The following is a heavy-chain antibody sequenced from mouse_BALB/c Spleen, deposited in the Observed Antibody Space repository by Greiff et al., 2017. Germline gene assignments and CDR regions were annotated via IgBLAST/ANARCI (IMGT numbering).Heavy chain of an antibody. CDR2: IWSGGSK. V-gene: IGHV2-2*02. Sequence: VQVVESGPGLVQPSQSLSITCTVSGFSLTSYGVHWVRQSPGKGLEWLGVIWSGGSKDYNAAFISRLSISKDNSKSQVFFKMNSLQANDTAIYYCARNQYGNSWFAYWGQGTLVTVSA. CDR1: GFSLTSYG. CDR3: ARNQYGNSWFAY. J-gene: IGHJ3*01. D-gene: IGHD2-10*02.